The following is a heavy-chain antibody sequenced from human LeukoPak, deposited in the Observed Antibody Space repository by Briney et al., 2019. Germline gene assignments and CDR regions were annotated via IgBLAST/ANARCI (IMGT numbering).Heavy chain of an antibody. CDR2: IKSKTDGGTT. J-gene: IGHJ4*02. Sequence: GGSLRLSCAASGFTFSNAWMSWVRQAPGKGLEWVGRIKSKTDGGTTDYAAPVKGRFTISRDDSKNTLYLQMNSLKTEDTAVYYCTTGSSRYFDWSDYWGQGTLVTVSS. CDR1: GFTFSNAW. D-gene: IGHD3-9*01. V-gene: IGHV3-15*01. CDR3: TTGSSRYFDWSDY.